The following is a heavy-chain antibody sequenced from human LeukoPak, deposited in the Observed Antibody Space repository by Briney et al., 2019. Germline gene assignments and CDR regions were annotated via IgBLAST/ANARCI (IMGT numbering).Heavy chain of an antibody. CDR2: ISISGGST. CDR1: AFAFSNHA. CDR3: ANEIRPNDY. D-gene: IGHD4-17*01. V-gene: IGHV3-23*01. Sequence: GGSLRLSCTASAFAFSNHAMSWVRQAPGKGLEWVSSISISGGSTYYTDSVKGRFTISRENSKSTLYLQMNNLRADDTAVYYCANEIRPNDYWGQGTLVTVSS. J-gene: IGHJ4*02.